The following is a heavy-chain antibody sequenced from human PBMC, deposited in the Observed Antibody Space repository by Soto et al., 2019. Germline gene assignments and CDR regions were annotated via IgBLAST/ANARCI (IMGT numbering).Heavy chain of an antibody. CDR1: GFTVSSNY. CDR3: ASTICSCSCDSPSNSWLDY. Sequence: EVQLVESGGGLVQPGGSLRLSCAASGFTVSSNYMSWVRQAPGKGLEWVSVIYSGGSTYYADSVKGRFTISRHNSKNTLYLQMNSLRAEDTAVYYCASTICSCSCDSPSNSWLDYWGQGTLVTVSS. V-gene: IGHV3-53*04. D-gene: IGHD2-15*01. J-gene: IGHJ4*02. CDR2: IYSGGST.